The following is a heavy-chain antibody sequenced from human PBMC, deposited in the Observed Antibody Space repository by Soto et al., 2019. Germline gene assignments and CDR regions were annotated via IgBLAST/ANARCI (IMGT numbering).Heavy chain of an antibody. V-gene: IGHV4-4*02. D-gene: IGHD3-10*02. CDR2: IYHSGST. J-gene: IGHJ6*02. CDR3: ASVRGGYYYAMDV. CDR1: GGSISSSNW. Sequence: QVQLQESGPGLVKPSGTLSLTCAVSGGSISSSNWWSWVRQPPGKGLEWIGEIYHSGSTNYNPSLKSRVTISVDKSKSPFSLTLSSVTAADTAVYYCASVRGGYYYAMDVWGQGTTVTVS.